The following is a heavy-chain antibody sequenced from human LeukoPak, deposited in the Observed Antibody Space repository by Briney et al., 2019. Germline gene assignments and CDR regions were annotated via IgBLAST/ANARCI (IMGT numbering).Heavy chain of an antibody. V-gene: IGHV3-23*01. CDR1: GSTFNNYA. CDR3: AKGRGFRVWDPWDN. Sequence: GGSLRLSCAVSGSTFNNYAMSWVRQAPGKGLEWVSGISGRGASKYYADSVKGRFTISRDNSKNTLYLQMNSLRVEDTAVYYCAKGRGFRVWDPWDNWGQGTLITVSS. D-gene: IGHD3-16*01. J-gene: IGHJ4*02. CDR2: ISGRGASK.